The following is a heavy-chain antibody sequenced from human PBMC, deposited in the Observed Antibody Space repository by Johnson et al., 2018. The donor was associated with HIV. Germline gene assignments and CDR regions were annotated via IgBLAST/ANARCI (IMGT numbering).Heavy chain of an antibody. J-gene: IGHJ3*02. CDR2: ISYDGSNK. CDR1: GFTFSSYA. CDR3: ARVTSSVTTARYGAFDI. V-gene: IGHV3-30-3*01. Sequence: QVQLVESGGGLVQPGGSLRLSCAASGFTFSSYAMSWVRQAPGKGLDWVAVISYDGSNKYYADSMKGRFTIPRDNSKSTLYLQMNSLGAEDTAVFYCARVTSSVTTARYGAFDIWGQGTMVTVSS. D-gene: IGHD4-17*01.